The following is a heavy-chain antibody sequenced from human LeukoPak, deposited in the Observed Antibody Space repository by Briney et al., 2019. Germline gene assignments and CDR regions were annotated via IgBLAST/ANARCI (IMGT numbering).Heavy chain of an antibody. CDR2: MNPNSGNT. CDR1: GYTFTSYD. CDR3: ARGLKLAVLRFLEWKGQGAFDI. Sequence: ASVKVSCKASGYTFTSYDINWVRQATGQGLEWMGWMNPNSGNTGYAQKFQGRVTITRNTSISTAYMELSSLRSEDTAVYYCARGLKLAVLRFLEWKGQGAFDIWGQGTMVTVSS. D-gene: IGHD3-3*01. J-gene: IGHJ3*02. V-gene: IGHV1-8*03.